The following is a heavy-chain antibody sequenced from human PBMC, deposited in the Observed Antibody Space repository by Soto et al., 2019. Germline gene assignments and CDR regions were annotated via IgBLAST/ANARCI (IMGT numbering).Heavy chain of an antibody. J-gene: IGHJ5*02. V-gene: IGHV4-61*01. CDR1: GGSVRSGSYY. CDR3: ARDSSGPNWCEP. CDR2: IYQSETT. Sequence: SETLSLTCSVSGGSVRSGSYYWTWIRQPPGKGLEWIGYIYQSETTNYNASLKSRVTISIDTSKNQFFLKLNSVTAADTPVYYCARDSSGPNWCEPWGQGTLVTVSS. D-gene: IGHD3-22*01.